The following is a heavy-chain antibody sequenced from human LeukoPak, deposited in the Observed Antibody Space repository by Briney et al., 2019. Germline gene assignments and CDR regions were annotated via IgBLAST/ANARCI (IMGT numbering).Heavy chain of an antibody. CDR1: GYTFTSYD. CDR2: MNPNSSNT. J-gene: IGHJ3*02. CDR3: ARASGFGWGIAFDI. Sequence: ASVKVSCKASGYTFTSYDINWVRQATGQGLEWMGWMNPNSSNTGYAQKFQGRVTMTRNTSISTAYMELSSLRSEDTAVYYCARASGFGWGIAFDIWGQGTMVTVSS. D-gene: IGHD6-13*01. V-gene: IGHV1-8*01.